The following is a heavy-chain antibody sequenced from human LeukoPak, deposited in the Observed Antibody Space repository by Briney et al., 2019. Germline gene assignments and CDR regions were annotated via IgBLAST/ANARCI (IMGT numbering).Heavy chain of an antibody. J-gene: IGHJ4*02. CDR1: RFTSSTYA. CDR3: AKDPHDYGDPKAD. Sequence: GRSLRLSCEVSRFTSSTYAMHWVRQTPGKGLEWVALISYDGNNKYYADFVKGRFTISRDNSKNTLYLQMNSLRAEDTAVYYCAKDPHDYGDPKADWGQGTLVTVSS. D-gene: IGHD4-17*01. CDR2: ISYDGNNK. V-gene: IGHV3-30*04.